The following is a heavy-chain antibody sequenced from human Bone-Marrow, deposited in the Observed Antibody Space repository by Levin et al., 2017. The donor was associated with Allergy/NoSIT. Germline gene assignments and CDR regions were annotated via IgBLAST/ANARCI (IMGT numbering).Heavy chain of an antibody. CDR2: ISSSSSTI. CDR1: GFTFSDYY. D-gene: IGHD6-19*01. Sequence: GESLKISCAASGFTFSDYYMSWIRQAPGKGLEWVSYISSSSSTIYYADSVKGRFTISRDNKNSLYLQMNRLRAEDTAVYYCARHLSGGSGWSGVDYWGQGTLVTVSS. V-gene: IGHV3-11*01. CDR3: ARHLSGGSGWSGVDY. J-gene: IGHJ4*02.